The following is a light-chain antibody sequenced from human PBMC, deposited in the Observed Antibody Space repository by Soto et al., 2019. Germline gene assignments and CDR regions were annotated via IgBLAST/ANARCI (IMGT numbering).Light chain of an antibody. CDR3: QQYGRSPPFT. Sequence: EIVLTQAPGTLSLSPGEKTTPSRRASRSVSSTYIAWYQQNPGQAPRLLIYGASSRATGIPDRFSGSGSGTDFTLTISRLEPEDFAVYFCQQYGRSPPFTFGQGTKVDIK. J-gene: IGKJ2*01. V-gene: IGKV3-20*01. CDR2: GAS. CDR1: RSVSSTY.